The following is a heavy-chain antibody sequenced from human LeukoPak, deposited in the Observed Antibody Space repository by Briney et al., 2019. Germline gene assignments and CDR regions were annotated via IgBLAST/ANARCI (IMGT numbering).Heavy chain of an antibody. CDR3: ARKYWELEWLLYNWFDP. CDR2: IYYSGST. V-gene: IGHV4-39*07. J-gene: IGHJ5*02. Sequence: SETLSLTCTVSGGSISSSSYYWGWIRQPPGKGLEWIGSIYYSGSTYYNPSLKSRVTISVDTSKNQFSLKLSSVTAADTAVYYCARKYWELEWLLYNWFDPWAREPWSPSPQ. D-gene: IGHD3-3*01. CDR1: GGSISSSSYY.